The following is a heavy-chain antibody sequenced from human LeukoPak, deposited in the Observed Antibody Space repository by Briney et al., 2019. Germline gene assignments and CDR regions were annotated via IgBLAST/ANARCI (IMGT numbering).Heavy chain of an antibody. D-gene: IGHD3-10*01. V-gene: IGHV3-30*18. Sequence: PGRSLRLSCVASGFTLRCYGLRWVRPATGNGLEGEAVISYDGSNKLYADSVKGRFTISRDNSKNTLYLQMNSLRAEDTAVYYCAKDGPVDTMVRGVIGYWGQGTLVTVSS. CDR2: ISYDGSNK. CDR3: AKDGPVDTMVRGVIGY. CDR1: GFTLRCYG. J-gene: IGHJ4*02.